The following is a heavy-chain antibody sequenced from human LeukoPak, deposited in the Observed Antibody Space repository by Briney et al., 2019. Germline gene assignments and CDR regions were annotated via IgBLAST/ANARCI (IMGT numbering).Heavy chain of an antibody. CDR1: GGSFSGYY. CDR3: ARGRWGYDFWSGFGY. Sequence: SETLSLTCAVYGGSFSGYYWSWIRQPPGKGLEWIGEINHSGSTNYNPSLKRRVTISVDTSKNQFSLKLSSVTAADTAVYYCARGRWGYDFWSGFGYWGQGTLVTVSS. CDR2: INHSGST. D-gene: IGHD3-3*01. V-gene: IGHV4-34*01. J-gene: IGHJ4*02.